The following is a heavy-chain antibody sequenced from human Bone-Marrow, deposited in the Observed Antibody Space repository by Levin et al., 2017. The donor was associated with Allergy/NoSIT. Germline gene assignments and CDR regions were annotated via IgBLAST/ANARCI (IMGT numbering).Heavy chain of an antibody. D-gene: IGHD4-17*01. CDR1: GGTFSSYT. CDR3: ARFDYGEYYFDY. V-gene: IGHV1-69*02. Sequence: KISCKASGGTFSSYTISWVRLAPGQGLEWMGKIIPILDMATYAHKFQDRLTITADTSTDTAYMELSSLTSDDTAVYYCARFDYGEYYFDYWGQGTLVTVSS. CDR2: IIPILDMA. J-gene: IGHJ4*02.